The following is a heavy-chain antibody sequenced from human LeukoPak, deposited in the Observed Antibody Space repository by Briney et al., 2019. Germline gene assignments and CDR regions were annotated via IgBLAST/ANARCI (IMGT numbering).Heavy chain of an antibody. Sequence: GGSLRLSCVASVFAFTDYGMRWVRQAPGKGLGWVSYINNDGRSTTYADSVKGRFTISRDNAKNTLHLQMNSLRDDDTAMYYCARNYNGMSYWGQGTRVIVSS. V-gene: IGHV3-74*01. J-gene: IGHJ4*02. D-gene: IGHD2-8*01. CDR2: INNDGRST. CDR1: VFAFTDYG. CDR3: ARNYNGMSY.